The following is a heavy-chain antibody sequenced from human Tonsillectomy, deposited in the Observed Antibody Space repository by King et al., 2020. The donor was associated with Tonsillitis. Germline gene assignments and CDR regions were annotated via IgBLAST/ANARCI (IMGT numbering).Heavy chain of an antibody. D-gene: IGHD3-16*01. CDR1: GFTFSSYA. CDR3: AKDCRWSTVRLGGFDD. CDR2: ISGSDGST. Sequence: VQLVESGGGLVQPGGSLRLSCVVSGFTFSSYAMSWVRQAPGKGLEWVSAISGSDGSTYYADSLKGRFTISRDNSKNTLYLQMNSLRAEDKAIYYCAKDCRWSTVRLGGFDDWGQGTLVTVSS. J-gene: IGHJ4*02. V-gene: IGHV3-23*04.